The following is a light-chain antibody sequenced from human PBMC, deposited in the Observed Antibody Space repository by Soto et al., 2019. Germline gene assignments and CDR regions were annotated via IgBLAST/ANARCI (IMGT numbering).Light chain of an antibody. J-gene: IGLJ1*01. CDR1: SSDVGGYNY. CDR3: SSHAGSKRV. Sequence: QSVLAQPPSASGSPGQSVTISCTGTSSDVGGYNYVSWYQQHSGKAPKLMIYEVSKRPSGVPDRFSGSKSDNTASLTVSGLQAEDEADYYCSSHAGSKRVFGTGTKVTVL. V-gene: IGLV2-8*01. CDR2: EVS.